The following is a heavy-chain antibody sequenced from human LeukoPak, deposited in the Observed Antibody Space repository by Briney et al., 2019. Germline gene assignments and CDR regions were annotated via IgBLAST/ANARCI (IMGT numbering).Heavy chain of an antibody. V-gene: IGHV1-18*01. D-gene: IGHD3-22*01. J-gene: IGHJ4*02. CDR2: ISAYNDNT. CDR1: GYTFTSYG. CDR3: ARDQRYYYDGSGYHFTY. Sequence: GASVKVSCKASGYTFTSYGISWVRQAPGQGLEWLGWISAYNDNTNYAQKFQGRVTMTTDTSTTTAYMELRSLRSDDTAVYYCARDQRYYYDGSGYHFTYWGQGNPGHRLL.